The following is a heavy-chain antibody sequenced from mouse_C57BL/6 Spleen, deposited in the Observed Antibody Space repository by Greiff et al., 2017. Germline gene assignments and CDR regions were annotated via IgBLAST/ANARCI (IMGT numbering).Heavy chain of an antibody. D-gene: IGHD3-2*02. V-gene: IGHV1-53*01. CDR3: ARGDSSGYRPHYAMDY. Sequence: QVQLKQPGTELVKPGASVKLSCKASGYTFTSYWMHWVKQRPGQGLEWIGNINPSNGGTNYNEKFKSKATLTVDKSSSTAYMQLSSLTSEDSAVYYCARGDSSGYRPHYAMDYWGQGTSVTVSS. CDR1: GYTFTSYW. CDR2: INPSNGGT. J-gene: IGHJ4*01.